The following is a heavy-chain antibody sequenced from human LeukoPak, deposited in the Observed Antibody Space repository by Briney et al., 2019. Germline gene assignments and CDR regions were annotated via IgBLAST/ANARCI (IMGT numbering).Heavy chain of an antibody. CDR3: ARAIGEGCSSTSCYIDY. J-gene: IGHJ4*02. V-gene: IGHV4-39*07. D-gene: IGHD2-2*01. CDR1: GGSISSSSYY. Sequence: SETLSLTCTVSGGSISSSSYYWGWIRQPPGKGLEWIGSIYYSGSTYYNPSLKSRVTISVDTSKNQFSLKLSSVTAADTAVYYCARAIGEGCSSTSCYIDYWGQGTLVTVSS. CDR2: IYYSGST.